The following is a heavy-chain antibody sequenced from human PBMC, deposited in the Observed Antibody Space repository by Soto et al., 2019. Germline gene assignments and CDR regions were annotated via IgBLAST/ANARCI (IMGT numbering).Heavy chain of an antibody. CDR3: VKSKAGATAFDY. D-gene: IGHD6-13*01. Sequence: GGSLRLSCAASGFTFIDYAMNWVRQAPGKGLELISFISVSGGTTYYAQSVEGRFTISSDNSKNTLYLQMNSLRADDTAVYFCVKSKAGATAFDYWGQGTLVTVSS. V-gene: IGHV3-23*01. CDR2: ISVSGGTT. CDR1: GFTFIDYA. J-gene: IGHJ4*02.